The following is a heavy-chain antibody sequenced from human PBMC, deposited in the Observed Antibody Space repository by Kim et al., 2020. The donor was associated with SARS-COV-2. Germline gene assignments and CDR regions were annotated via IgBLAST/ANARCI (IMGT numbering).Heavy chain of an antibody. CDR2: T. Sequence: TNYNPSLKSRVTISVDTSKNQFSLKLSSVTAADTAVYYCARGLMVTGEDIWGQGTMVTVSS. CDR3: ARGLMVTGEDI. D-gene: IGHD5-18*01. J-gene: IGHJ3*02. V-gene: IGHV4-34*01.